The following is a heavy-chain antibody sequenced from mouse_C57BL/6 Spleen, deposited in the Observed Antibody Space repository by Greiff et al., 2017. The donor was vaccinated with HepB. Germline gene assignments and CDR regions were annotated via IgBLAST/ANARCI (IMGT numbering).Heavy chain of an antibody. J-gene: IGHJ3*02. CDR2: ISDGGSYT. D-gene: IGHD1-1*01. CDR1: GFTFSSYA. CDR3: ARVTTVVEE. Sequence: DVMLVESGGGLVKPGGSLKLSCAASGFTFSSYAMSWVRQTPEKRLEWVATISDGGSYTYYTDNVKGRFTISRDNAKNNLYLQMSHLKSEDTAMYYCARVTTVVEEWGQGTLVTVSA. V-gene: IGHV5-4*03.